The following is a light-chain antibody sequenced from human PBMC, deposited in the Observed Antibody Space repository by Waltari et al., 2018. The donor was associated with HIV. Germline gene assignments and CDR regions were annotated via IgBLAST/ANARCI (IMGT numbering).Light chain of an antibody. Sequence: DIVLTQSPGTLSLSPGERATLSCRASQSVSSSYLAGYQQKPGQAPRLLIYGASSRATGIPDRFSGSGAGTDFTLTISRLEPEDFAVEYWQQYGTTFGQGTKLEIK. V-gene: IGKV3-20*01. CDR2: GAS. J-gene: IGKJ2*01. CDR1: QSVSSSY. CDR3: QQYGTT.